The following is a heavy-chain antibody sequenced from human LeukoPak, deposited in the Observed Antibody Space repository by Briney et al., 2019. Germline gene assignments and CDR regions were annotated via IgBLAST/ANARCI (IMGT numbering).Heavy chain of an antibody. CDR2: IIPILGIA. Sequence: ASVKVSCKASGYTFTSYGISWVRQAPGQGLEWMGRIIPILGIANYAQKFQGRVTITADKSTSTAYMELSSLRSEDTAVYYCARVASSWYVGWFDPWGQGTLVTVSS. J-gene: IGHJ5*02. CDR1: GYTFTSYG. V-gene: IGHV1-69*04. CDR3: ARVASSWYVGWFDP. D-gene: IGHD6-13*01.